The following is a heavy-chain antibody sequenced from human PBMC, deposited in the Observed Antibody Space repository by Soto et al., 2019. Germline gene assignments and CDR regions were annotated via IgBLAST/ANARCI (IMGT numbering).Heavy chain of an antibody. J-gene: IGHJ6*02. CDR1: GFSLSTSGMC. D-gene: IGHD6-13*01. V-gene: IGHV2-70*01. CDR3: ARIRSSSSHYYYYGMDV. Sequence: SGPTLVNPTQTLTLTCTFSGFSLSTSGMCVSWIRQPPGKALEWLALIDWDDDKYYSTSLKTRLTISKDTSKNQVVLTMTNMDPVDTATYYCARIRSSSSHYYYYGMDVWGQGTTVTVSS. CDR2: IDWDDDK.